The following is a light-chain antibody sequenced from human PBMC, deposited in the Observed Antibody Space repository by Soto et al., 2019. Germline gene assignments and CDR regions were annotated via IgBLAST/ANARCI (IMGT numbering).Light chain of an antibody. J-gene: IGKJ2*01. Sequence: DIQMTQSPSSLSASVGDRVTITCRASQSISSYLNWYHQKPGKAPKLLIYAASSLQSGVPSRFSGSGSGTDFTLTISSLQPEDFATYYCQQSYSTPYTFGQGTKLDIK. V-gene: IGKV1-39*01. CDR1: QSISSY. CDR2: AAS. CDR3: QQSYSTPYT.